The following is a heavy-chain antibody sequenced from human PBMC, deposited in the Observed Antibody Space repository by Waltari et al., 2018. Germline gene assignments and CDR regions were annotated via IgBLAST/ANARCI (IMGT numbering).Heavy chain of an antibody. V-gene: IGHV3-23*01. D-gene: IGHD5-12*01. J-gene: IGHJ6*02. Sequence: EVQLLQSGGDLVQPGGSLRLSCTASGFTFSTSAMSWVRQAPGKGLEWNAPISSRWDRTYYADSVKGRFTISRDNVMNTLYLQMNSLRAEDTAVYYCATDPWNSGQPYGMDVWGQGTTVTVSS. CDR2: ISSRWDRT. CDR1: GFTFSTSA. CDR3: ATDPWNSGQPYGMDV.